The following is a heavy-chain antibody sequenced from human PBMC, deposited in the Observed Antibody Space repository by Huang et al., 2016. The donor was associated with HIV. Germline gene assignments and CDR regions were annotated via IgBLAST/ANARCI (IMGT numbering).Heavy chain of an antibody. CDR3: ARHREGPVAYYSGWGSHLNYMDV. CDR2: ISFTGST. Sequence: QLLLQESGPGLVKPSEALALTCAVSGGSIRSSDYHWGWIRQPPGKGLEWIGSISFTGSTHDSPSLKSRVTIAVDTSKNLFFLNLTSMTAADTAVYYCARHREGPVAYYSGWGSHLNYMDVWGRGRTVVVSS. V-gene: IGHV4-39*01. J-gene: IGHJ6*03. D-gene: IGHD3-10*01. CDR1: GGSIRSSDYH.